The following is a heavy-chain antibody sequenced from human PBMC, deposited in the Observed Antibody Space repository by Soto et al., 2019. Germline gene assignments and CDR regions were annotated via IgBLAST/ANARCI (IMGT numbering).Heavy chain of an antibody. Sequence: SVKVSCKPSVSFFSSDAISWVRQAPGQGLEWLGGITPISGTPKYAQKFQGRVTISADESTSTAYMDLSSLRFEDTAIYYCARIYCSGGICFPNWVDPWGQGTLVTVSS. D-gene: IGHD2-8*02. V-gene: IGHV1-69*13. CDR3: ARIYCSGGICFPNWVDP. J-gene: IGHJ5*02. CDR2: ITPISGTP. CDR1: VSFFSSDA.